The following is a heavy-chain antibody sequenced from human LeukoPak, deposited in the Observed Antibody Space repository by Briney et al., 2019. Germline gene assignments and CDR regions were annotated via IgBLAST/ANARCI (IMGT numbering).Heavy chain of an antibody. D-gene: IGHD3-9*01. CDR3: ARGQYDVLAASYQWTPDY. Sequence: PGGSLRLSRPGSGFTFHTFNMNWVRQAPGKGLEWASSITSGDDYIYYADSVKSRFTTSRDHAKNSLSLQLNSLRVEDTAVYYCARGQYDVLAASYQWTPDYWRQATLVTVSS. J-gene: IGHJ4*02. V-gene: IGHV3-21*01. CDR2: ITSGDDYI. CDR1: GFTFHTFN.